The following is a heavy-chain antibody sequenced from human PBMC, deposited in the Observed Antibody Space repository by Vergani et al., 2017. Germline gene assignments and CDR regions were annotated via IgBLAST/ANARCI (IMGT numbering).Heavy chain of an antibody. CDR1: GGSFSGYY. D-gene: IGHD1-26*01. CDR2: INHSWST. Sequence: QVQLQQWGAGLLKPSETLSLTCAVYGGSFSGYYWSWIRQPPGKGLEWIGDINHSWSTYYNPSLNSRVTISVDTSKNQFPLKLSSVTAADPAVYYCARDLELPNDNWFDPWGQGTLVTVSS. J-gene: IGHJ5*02. CDR3: ARDLELPNDNWFDP. V-gene: IGHV4-34*01.